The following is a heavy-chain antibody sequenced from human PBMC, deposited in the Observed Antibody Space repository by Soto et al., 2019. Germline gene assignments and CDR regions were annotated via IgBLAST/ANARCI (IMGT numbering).Heavy chain of an antibody. Sequence: TLRLSCARSSCSFTGNNSFARVRQPPGQGLEWIGEIYRTGSTNYNPSLKSRVTISLDKSENQFSLKVTSLTAADTAVYYCASRDPGTSVDYWGQGTLVTVSS. CDR1: SCSFTGNNS. CDR3: ASRDPGTSVDY. CDR2: IYRTGST. V-gene: IGHV4-4*02. D-gene: IGHD1-7*01. J-gene: IGHJ4*02.